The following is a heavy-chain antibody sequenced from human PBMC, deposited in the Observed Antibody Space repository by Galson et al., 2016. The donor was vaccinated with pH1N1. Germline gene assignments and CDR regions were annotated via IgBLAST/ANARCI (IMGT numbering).Heavy chain of an antibody. CDR1: GITFSDAW. CDR3: TTDQSIVGATTHYFDY. V-gene: IGHV3-15*01. Sequence: SLRLSCAVSGITFSDAWMSWVRQAPGKGLEWVARIKSAADSGTTDYAAPVKGRFTISRDDSRDTLYLHLNRLKTEDTAVYYCTTDQSIVGATTHYFDYWGQGTRVTVS. D-gene: IGHD1-26*01. CDR2: IKSAADSGTT. J-gene: IGHJ4*02.